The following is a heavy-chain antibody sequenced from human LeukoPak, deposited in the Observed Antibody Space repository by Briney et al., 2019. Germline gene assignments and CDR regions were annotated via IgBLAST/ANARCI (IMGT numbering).Heavy chain of an antibody. D-gene: IGHD1-26*01. CDR2: IYSGDNT. Sequence: GGSLRLSCAASGFTVSGNYMSWVRQAPGKGLDWVSVIYSGDNTNYADSVKGRFTISRDYSKNTLYLQMSSLRAEDTAVYYCATYTLLGATRRYFDFWGQGSLVTVSS. CDR1: GFTVSGNY. CDR3: ATYTLLGATRRYFDF. J-gene: IGHJ4*02. V-gene: IGHV3-66*01.